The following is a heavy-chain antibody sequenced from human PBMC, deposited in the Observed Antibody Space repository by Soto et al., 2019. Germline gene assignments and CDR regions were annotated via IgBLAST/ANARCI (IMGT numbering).Heavy chain of an antibody. CDR2: ISSSSSYI. V-gene: IGHV3-21*01. D-gene: IGHD5-18*01. CDR3: ARVDHQLCFDY. CDR1: GFTFSSYS. J-gene: IGHJ4*02. Sequence: EVQLVESGGGLVKPGGSLRLSCAASGFTFSSYSMNWVRQAPGKGLEWVSSISSSSSYIYYADSVKGRFTISRDNAKNSRYQQTNSLRAEDTAVYDCARVDHQLCFDYWGQGTLVTVSS.